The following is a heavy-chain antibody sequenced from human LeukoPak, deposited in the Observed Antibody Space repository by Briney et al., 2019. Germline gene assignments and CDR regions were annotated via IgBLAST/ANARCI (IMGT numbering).Heavy chain of an antibody. D-gene: IGHD5-12*01. CDR1: GFTFSNAW. Sequence: GGSLRLSCAASGFTFSNAWMSWVRQAPGKGLEWVGRIKSKTDGGTTDYAAPVKGRFTISRDDSKNTLYLQMNSLKTEDTAVYYCTTDHADSLWLRGDDYWGQGTLVTVSS. V-gene: IGHV3-15*01. CDR3: TTDHADSLWLRGDDY. CDR2: IKSKTDGGTT. J-gene: IGHJ4*02.